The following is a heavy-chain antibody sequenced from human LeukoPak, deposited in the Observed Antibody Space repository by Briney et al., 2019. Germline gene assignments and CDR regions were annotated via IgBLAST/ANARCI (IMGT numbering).Heavy chain of an antibody. CDR3: AKLYSSSWYSWFDP. CDR1: GFTFSTYA. J-gene: IGHJ5*02. D-gene: IGHD6-13*01. V-gene: IGHV3-23*01. CDR2: ISGGDGST. Sequence: PGGSLRLSCAASGFTFSTYAMSWVRQAPGKGLEWVSAISGGDGSTYYADSVKGRFTISRDNSKNTLFLQMNSLRGEDTAVYYCAKLYSSSWYSWFDPWGQGTLVTVSS.